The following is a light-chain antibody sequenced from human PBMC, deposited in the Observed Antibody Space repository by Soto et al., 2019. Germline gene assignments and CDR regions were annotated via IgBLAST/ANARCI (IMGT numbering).Light chain of an antibody. J-gene: IGKJ3*01. V-gene: IGKV3-20*01. CDR2: GAS. CDR3: QLYGSSPRFT. Sequence: EILLTQSPGTLSLSPGERATLACRASQSVSSRYLAWYQQKPGQAPRLLIYGASSRATGIPDRFSGSGSGTDFTLTISRLGPEDFAVYFCQLYGSSPRFTFGPGTRVDIK. CDR1: QSVSSRY.